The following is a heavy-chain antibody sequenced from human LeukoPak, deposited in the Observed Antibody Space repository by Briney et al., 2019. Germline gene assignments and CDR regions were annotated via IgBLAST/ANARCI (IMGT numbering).Heavy chain of an antibody. J-gene: IGHJ4*02. V-gene: IGHV3-23*01. Sequence: GGSLRLSCAASGFTFSSYAMSWVRQAPGKGLEWVSAISGSGGSTYYADSVKGRFTISRDNSKNTLYLQMNSLRAEDTAVYYCAKGLDWLLRPVCYYFDYWGQGTLVTVSS. D-gene: IGHD3-9*01. CDR2: ISGSGGST. CDR1: GFTFSSYA. CDR3: AKGLDWLLRPVCYYFDY.